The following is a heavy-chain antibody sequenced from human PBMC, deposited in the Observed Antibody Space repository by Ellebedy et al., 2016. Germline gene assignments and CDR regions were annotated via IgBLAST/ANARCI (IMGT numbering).Heavy chain of an antibody. CDR3: ARDVGYGDLHAFDI. D-gene: IGHD4-17*01. CDR2: TYYSGST. Sequence: SETLSLTXTVSGGSISSGDYYWSWIRQPPGKGLEWIGYTYYSGSTKYYPSLKSRVTISVDTSKTHFSLKLSFVTAADTAVYFCARDVGYGDLHAFDIWGQGTMVTVSS. CDR1: GGSISSGDYY. J-gene: IGHJ3*02. V-gene: IGHV4-30-4*01.